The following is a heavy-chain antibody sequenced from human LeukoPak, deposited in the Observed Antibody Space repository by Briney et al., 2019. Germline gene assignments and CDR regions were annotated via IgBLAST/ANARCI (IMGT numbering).Heavy chain of an antibody. J-gene: IGHJ4*02. CDR2: IYYSGST. CDR3: ARDREYSSGWYTHYFDY. V-gene: IGHV4-61*01. CDR1: GGSVSSGSYY. D-gene: IGHD6-19*01. Sequence: PSETLSLTCTVSGGSVSSGSYYWTWIRQPPGKGLEWIGYIYYSGSTNYNPSLKSRVTISVDMTKNQFSLKLSSVTAADTAVYYCARDREYSSGWYTHYFDYWGQGTLVTVSS.